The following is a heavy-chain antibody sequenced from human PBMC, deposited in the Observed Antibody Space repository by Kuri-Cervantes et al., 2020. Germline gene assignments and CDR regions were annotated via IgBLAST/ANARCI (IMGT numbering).Heavy chain of an antibody. V-gene: IGHV3-9*01. Sequence: SLKISCAASGITLSSNGMHWVRQAPGKGLEWVSGISWNSGSIGYADSVKGRFTVSRDNAENSLYLQMDSLRAEDTAVYYCAKALGWYFDLWGRGTLVTVSS. CDR2: ISWNSGSI. CDR1: GITLSSNG. CDR3: AKALGWYFDL. J-gene: IGHJ2*01.